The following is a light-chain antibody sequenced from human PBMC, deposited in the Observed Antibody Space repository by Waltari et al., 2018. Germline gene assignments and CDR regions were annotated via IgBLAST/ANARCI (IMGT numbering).Light chain of an antibody. CDR3: QQRNNWPLT. V-gene: IGKV1-39*01. CDR2: DAS. Sequence: DIQMTQSPSSLPASVGDRVTITCRASQSISSYLNWYQQKPEKAPKVLIYDASVLESGVPSRFSGSGSGTEFTLTISSLQPDDFAVYYCQQRNNWPLTFGGGTKVEI. J-gene: IGKJ4*01. CDR1: QSISSY.